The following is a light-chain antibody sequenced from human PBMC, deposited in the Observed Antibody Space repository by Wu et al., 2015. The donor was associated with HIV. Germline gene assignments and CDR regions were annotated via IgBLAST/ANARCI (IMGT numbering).Light chain of an antibody. CDR1: QSVGDS. Sequence: DIQMTQSPSTLSASVGGSVTFSCRASQSVGDSLAWYQQRPGEAPKLLIYQTSTLESGVPSRFSGSGYGTGFALSISSLQPEDFASYYCQQYKNYPYTFGRGPSCKSN. CDR2: QTS. J-gene: IGKJ2*01. V-gene: IGKV1-5*03. CDR3: QQYKNYPYT.